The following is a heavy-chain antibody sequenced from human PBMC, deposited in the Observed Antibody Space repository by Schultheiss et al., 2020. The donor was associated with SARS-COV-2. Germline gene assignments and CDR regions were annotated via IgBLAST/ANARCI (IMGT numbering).Heavy chain of an antibody. Sequence: SETLSLTCTVSGDSISSSDYYWGWIRQPPGKGLEWIGSVYYTGITYYNPSLKSRVTISVDTSKNQFSLKLSSVTAADTAVYYCAISPNYYDSSGYAPWPLGTLVTVSS. CDR2: VYYTGIT. CDR3: AISPNYYDSSGYAP. CDR1: GDSISSSDYY. D-gene: IGHD3-22*01. V-gene: IGHV4-39*01. J-gene: IGHJ5*02.